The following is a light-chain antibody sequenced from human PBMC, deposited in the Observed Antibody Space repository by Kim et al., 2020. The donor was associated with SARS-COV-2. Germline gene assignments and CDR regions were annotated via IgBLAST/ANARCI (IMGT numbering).Light chain of an antibody. CDR1: QGISSY. CDR2: AAS. CDR3: QQYYSYPWT. V-gene: IGKV1-8*01. Sequence: AIRMTQSPSSFSASTGDRVTITCRASQGISSYLAWYQQKPGKAPKLLIYAASTLQSGVPSRFSGSGSGTDFTLTISCLQSEDFATYYCQQYYSYPWTFGQGNKVDIK. J-gene: IGKJ1*01.